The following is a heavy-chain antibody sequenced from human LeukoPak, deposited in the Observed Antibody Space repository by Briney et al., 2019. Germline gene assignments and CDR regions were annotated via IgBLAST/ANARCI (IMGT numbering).Heavy chain of an antibody. CDR3: AREDGYCSGGNCYSYFVS. CDR2: INSDGSEG. V-gene: IGHV3-7*03. J-gene: IGHJ4*02. Sequence: PGGSLRLSCAVSGFTFSGFWMSWSRQAPGKGLEWVASINSDGSEGQYVDSVKGRFSISRDNTKGSLFLQLNSLRAEDTAVYYCAREDGYCSGGNCYSYFVSWGQGTLVTVSS. CDR1: GFTFSGFW. D-gene: IGHD2-15*01.